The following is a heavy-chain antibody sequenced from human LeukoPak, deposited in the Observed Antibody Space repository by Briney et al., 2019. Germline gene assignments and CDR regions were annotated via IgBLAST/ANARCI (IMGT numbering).Heavy chain of an antibody. CDR3: VVGYYDSSGYICTLDY. J-gene: IGHJ4*02. CDR2: IYPGDSDT. CDR1: GYSFTSYW. V-gene: IGHV5-51*01. Sequence: GESLKISCRGSGYSFTSYWIGWVRQMPGKGLEWMGIIYPGDSDTRYSPSFQGQVTISADKSISTAYLQWSSLKASDTAMYYCVVGYYDSSGYICTLDYWGQGTLVTVSS. D-gene: IGHD3-22*01.